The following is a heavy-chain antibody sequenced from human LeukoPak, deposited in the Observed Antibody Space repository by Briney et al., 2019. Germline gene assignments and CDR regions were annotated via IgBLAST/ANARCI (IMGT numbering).Heavy chain of an antibody. Sequence: SETLSLTCAVYGGSFSGYYWSWIRQPPGKGLEWIGEINHSGSTNYNPSLKSRVTISVDTSKNQFSLKLSSVTAADTAVYYCASGITTFGVVKGMDVWGKGTTVTVSS. CDR3: ASGITTFGVVKGMDV. CDR2: INHSGST. V-gene: IGHV4-34*01. CDR1: GGSFSGYY. D-gene: IGHD3-3*01. J-gene: IGHJ6*03.